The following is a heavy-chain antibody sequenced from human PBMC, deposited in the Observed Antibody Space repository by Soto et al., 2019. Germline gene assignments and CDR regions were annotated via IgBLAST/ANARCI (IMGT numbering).Heavy chain of an antibody. CDR1: GFTFSSYA. CDR3: AKLGTMGVFDN. CDR2: ITFRGDYT. V-gene: IGHV3-23*01. J-gene: IGHJ4*02. Sequence: GGSLRLSCAASGFTFSSYAMSWVRQAPGKGLEWLAGITFRGDYTYYADSVKGRFSLSRDNSRNRLDLQMNNLKVEDTALYYCAKLGTMGVFDNWGQGTLVTVSS. D-gene: IGHD1-26*01.